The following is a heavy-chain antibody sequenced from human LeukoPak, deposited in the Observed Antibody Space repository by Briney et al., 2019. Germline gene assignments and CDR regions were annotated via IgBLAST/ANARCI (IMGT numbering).Heavy chain of an antibody. CDR1: GGSISSNDYF. CDR3: AREDRSSGGPAGY. CDR2: IFYSGST. V-gene: IGHV4-39*07. Sequence: SETLSLTCTVSGGSISSNDYFWAWIRQPPGKGLEWIGSIFYSGSTSYNPSLKSRVTISVDTSKNEFSLKLSSVTAADTAVYYCAREDRSSGGPAGYWGQGTLVTVSS. J-gene: IGHJ4*02. D-gene: IGHD2-15*01.